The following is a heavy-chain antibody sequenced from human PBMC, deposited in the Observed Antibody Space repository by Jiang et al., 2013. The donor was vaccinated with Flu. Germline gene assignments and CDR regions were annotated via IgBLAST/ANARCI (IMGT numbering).Heavy chain of an antibody. CDR2: IDWDDDK. CDR1: GFSLSTSGMC. J-gene: IGHJ4*02. D-gene: IGHD2-15*01. V-gene: IGHV2-70*11. CDR3: ARNTGGGSCGLLDY. Sequence: KPTQTLTLTCTFSGFSLSTSGMCVSWIRQPPGKALEWLARIDWDDDKYYSTSLKTRLTISKDTSKNQVVLTMTNMDPVDTATYYCARNTGGGSCGLLDYWGQGTLVTVSS.